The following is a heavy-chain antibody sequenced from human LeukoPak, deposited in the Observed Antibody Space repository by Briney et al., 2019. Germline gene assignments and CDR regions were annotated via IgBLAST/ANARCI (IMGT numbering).Heavy chain of an antibody. Sequence: GESLKISCKGSGYSFTSYWIGWVRQMPGKGLEWLGIIYPGDSYTRYSPSFQGQVSNSADKSISTAYLQWSSLKASDTAMYYCARLGYYDSSGYYPPYYFDYWGQGTLVTVSS. CDR1: GYSFTSYW. V-gene: IGHV5-51*01. CDR2: IYPGDSYT. CDR3: ARLGYYDSSGYYPPYYFDY. J-gene: IGHJ4*02. D-gene: IGHD3-22*01.